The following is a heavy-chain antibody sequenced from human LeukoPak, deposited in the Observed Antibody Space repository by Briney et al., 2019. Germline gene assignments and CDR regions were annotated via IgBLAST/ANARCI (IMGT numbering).Heavy chain of an antibody. D-gene: IGHD6-25*01. V-gene: IGHV3-21*01. CDR2: ISSSSTYT. CDR1: EFTFIRYS. Sequence: GGPLRLSCAASEFTFIRYSMNWVRQAPGKGLEWVSFISSSSTYTYYADSVRGRFTVSRDNAKNSLYLQMNSLRDEDTALYYCATGRNTTTSGLGMDVWGKGTTVTVSS. CDR3: ATGRNTTTSGLGMDV. J-gene: IGHJ6*03.